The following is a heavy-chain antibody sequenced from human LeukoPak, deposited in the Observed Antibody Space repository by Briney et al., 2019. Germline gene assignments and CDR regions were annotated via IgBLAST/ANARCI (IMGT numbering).Heavy chain of an antibody. CDR2: ISYDGTNK. J-gene: IGHJ4*02. CDR1: GFTFSGFG. Sequence: GGSLILSCAASGFTFSGFGIHWVRQAPGKGLEWVALISYDGTNKYYADSVKGRFTISRDNSKNTLYLHMNSLGVEDTAVYYCAKRGGGSGSYYHFDYWGQGTLVTVSS. D-gene: IGHD3-10*01. CDR3: AKRGGGSGSYYHFDY. V-gene: IGHV3-30*18.